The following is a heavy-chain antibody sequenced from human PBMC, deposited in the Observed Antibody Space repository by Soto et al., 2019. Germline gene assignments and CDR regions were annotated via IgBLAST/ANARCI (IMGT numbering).Heavy chain of an antibody. J-gene: IGHJ1*01. V-gene: IGHV3-23*01. CDR2: ISGSGGTT. D-gene: IGHD2-15*01. CDR3: ASDRCSGGSCPNQYFQH. Sequence: GGSLRLSCVASGFTFSSYALNWVRQAPGRGLEWVSAISGSGGTTYYADSVKGRFTISRDNAKNSLYLQMNSLRDEDTAVYYCASDRCSGGSCPNQYFQHWGQGTLVTVSS. CDR1: GFTFSSYA.